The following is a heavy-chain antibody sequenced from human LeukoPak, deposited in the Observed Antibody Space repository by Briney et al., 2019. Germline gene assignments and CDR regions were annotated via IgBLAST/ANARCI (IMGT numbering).Heavy chain of an antibody. CDR2: IDPSDSET. Sequence: GEPLKISCKASGYSFTSYWIGWVRQMPGKGLEWMGIIDPSDSETRYTPSFQGQVTISADKSLTTADLQWNSLKASDTAMYYCARQTAMGRSGDYWGQGTLVTVSS. CDR1: GYSFTSYW. J-gene: IGHJ4*02. V-gene: IGHV5-51*01. D-gene: IGHD5-18*01. CDR3: ARQTAMGRSGDY.